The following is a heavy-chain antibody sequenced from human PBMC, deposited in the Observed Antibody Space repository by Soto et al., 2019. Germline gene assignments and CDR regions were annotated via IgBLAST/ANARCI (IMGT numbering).Heavy chain of an antibody. CDR1: GFTISSYW. Sequence: PGGSLRLSCASSGFTISSYWMHWVRQAPGKGLVWVLGINSDGSSPTYADSAKGRFTISRDNAKNTLYLQMNSLRAEDTAVYYCARDPNCISTSCYNWDWFDPWGQGTLVTVS. V-gene: IGHV3-74*01. J-gene: IGHJ5*02. CDR3: ARDPNCISTSCYNWDWFDP. D-gene: IGHD2-2*01. CDR2: INSDGSSP.